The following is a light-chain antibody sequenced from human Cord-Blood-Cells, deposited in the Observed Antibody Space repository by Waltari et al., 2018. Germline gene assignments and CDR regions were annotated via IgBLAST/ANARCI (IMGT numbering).Light chain of an antibody. CDR1: QSISSY. CDR2: AAS. V-gene: IGKV1-39*01. CDR3: QRSYSTPPYT. Sequence: DIQMPQSPSSLSASVGDRVTITCRASQSISSYLNWYQQKPGKAPKLLIYAASSLQSGVPSRFSGSGSGTDFTLTISSLQPEDFATYYCQRSYSTPPYTFGQGTKLEIK. J-gene: IGKJ2*01.